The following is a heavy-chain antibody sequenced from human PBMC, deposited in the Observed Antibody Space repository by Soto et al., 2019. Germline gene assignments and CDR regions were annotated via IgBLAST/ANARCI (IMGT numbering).Heavy chain of an antibody. Sequence: QVQLVQSGGEVTKPGASVKVSCKSSGYTFTSYGVSWVRQAPGQGLEWLGWISVYTGNTKQAQKFQDRVTLTTEASTSTAYLDLRNFRSDDTDVYYCARDRCTTDKCYTHHFDVWGQGTTVTVSS. CDR3: ARDRCTTDKCYTHHFDV. CDR2: ISVYTGNT. D-gene: IGHD2-8*01. J-gene: IGHJ6*02. CDR1: GYTFTSYG. V-gene: IGHV1-18*04.